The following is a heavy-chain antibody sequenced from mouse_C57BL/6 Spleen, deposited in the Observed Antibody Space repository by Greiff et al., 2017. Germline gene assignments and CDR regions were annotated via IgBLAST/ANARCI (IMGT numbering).Heavy chain of an antibody. CDR1: GYTFTSYW. CDR3: ARGAVTWFAY. J-gene: IGHJ3*01. V-gene: IGHV1-69*01. Sequence: QVQLQQSGAELVMPGASVKLSCKASGYTFTSYWMHWVKQRPGQGLEWIGEIDPSDSYTNYNQKFKGKSTLTVDKSSSTAYMQLSSLTSEDSAVYYCARGAVTWFAYWGQGTLVTVSA. D-gene: IGHD1-1*01. CDR2: IDPSDSYT.